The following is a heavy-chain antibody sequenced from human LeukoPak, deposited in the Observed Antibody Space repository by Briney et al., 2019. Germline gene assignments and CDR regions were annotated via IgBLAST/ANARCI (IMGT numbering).Heavy chain of an antibody. CDR1: GGTFSSYT. CDR2: IIPILGIA. V-gene: IGHV1-69*02. D-gene: IGHD3-10*01. CDR3: ARGDPHSGSYYTCFDY. Sequence: SVKVSCKASGGTFSSYTISWVRQAPGQGLEWMGRIIPILGIANYAQKFQGRVTITADKSTSTAYMELSSLRSEDTAVYYCARGDPHSGSYYTCFDYWGQGTLVTVSS. J-gene: IGHJ4*02.